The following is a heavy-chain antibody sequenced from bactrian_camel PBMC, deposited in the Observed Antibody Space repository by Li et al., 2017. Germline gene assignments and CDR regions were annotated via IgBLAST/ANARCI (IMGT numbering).Heavy chain of an antibody. V-gene: IGHV3-3*01. CDR3: ASDELVTRLKGLQTCDPNHYDYPD. CDR2: QRDAAT. CDR1: RPQPQDTASLYTFDSAC. J-gene: IGHJ4*01. D-gene: IGHD4*01. Sequence: HVQLVESGGGSVQAGGSLRLSCEASRPQPQDTASLYTFDSACMGWFRQAPGKEPEGVAAQRDAATYYADSVKGRFSISQDNAKNTWYLQMNSLKPEDSAMYYCASDELVTRLKGLQTCDPNHYDYPDWGQGTQVTVS.